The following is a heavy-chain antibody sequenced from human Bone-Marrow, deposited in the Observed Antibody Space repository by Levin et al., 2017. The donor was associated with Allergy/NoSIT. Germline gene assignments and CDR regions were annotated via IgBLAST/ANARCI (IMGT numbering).Heavy chain of an antibody. Sequence: GGSLRLSCAASGFTFSNAWMSWVRQAPGKGLEWVGRIKSKTDGGTTDYAAPVKGRFTISRDDSKNTLYLQMNSLKTEDTAVYYCTTRMVQGVIMDVWGKGTTVTVSS. CDR3: TTRMVQGVIMDV. D-gene: IGHD3-10*01. CDR1: GFTFSNAW. CDR2: IKSKTDGGTT. J-gene: IGHJ6*03. V-gene: IGHV3-15*01.